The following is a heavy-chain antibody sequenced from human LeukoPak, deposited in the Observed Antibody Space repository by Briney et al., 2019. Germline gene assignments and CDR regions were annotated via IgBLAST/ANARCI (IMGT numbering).Heavy chain of an antibody. V-gene: IGHV3-23*01. CDR3: AKYKWELPRANYFDY. CDR1: GFTFSSYS. Sequence: GGSLRLSCAASGFTFSSYSMSWVRQAPGKGLEWVSAISGSGGNTYYADSVKGRFTISRDNSKNTLYLQMNSLRAEDTAVYYCAKYKWELPRANYFDYWGQGTLVTVSS. J-gene: IGHJ4*02. D-gene: IGHD1-26*01. CDR2: ISGSGGNT.